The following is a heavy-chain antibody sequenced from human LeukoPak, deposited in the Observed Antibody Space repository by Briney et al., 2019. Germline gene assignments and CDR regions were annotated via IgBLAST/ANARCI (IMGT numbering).Heavy chain of an antibody. CDR2: ISWNSGSI. V-gene: IGHV3-9*01. Sequence: GGSLRLSCAASGFTFDDYAMHWVRQAPGKGLEWVSGISWNSGSIGYADSVKGRFTISRDNFKNTLYLQMNSLRAEDTAVYYCAKDRGDWGQGTLVTVSS. CDR1: GFTFDDYA. J-gene: IGHJ4*02. CDR3: AKDRGD. D-gene: IGHD3-10*01.